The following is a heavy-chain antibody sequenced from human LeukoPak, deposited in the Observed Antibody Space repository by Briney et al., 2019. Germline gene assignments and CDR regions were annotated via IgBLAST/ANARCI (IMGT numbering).Heavy chain of an antibody. D-gene: IGHD4-17*01. Sequence: GGSLRLSCAPSGFTVSSNYMSWVRQAPGKGLEWVSVIYSGGSTYYADSVKGRFTISRDNSKNTLYLQMNSLRAEDTAVYYCARESRSGDYPYYDYYMDVWGKGTTVTVSS. CDR2: IYSGGST. CDR1: GFTVSSNY. CDR3: ARESRSGDYPYYDYYMDV. J-gene: IGHJ6*03. V-gene: IGHV3-53*01.